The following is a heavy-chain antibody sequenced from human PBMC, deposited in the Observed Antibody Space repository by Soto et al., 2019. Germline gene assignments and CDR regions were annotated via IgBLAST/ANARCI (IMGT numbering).Heavy chain of an antibody. CDR2: ISYDGSKK. D-gene: IGHD3-16*01. V-gene: IGHV3-30-3*01. CDR3: AREDHGGLLPGYYYYGMDV. J-gene: IGHJ6*02. CDR1: GFIFSSYA. Sequence: QVQLVESGGGVVQPGRSLRLSCAASGFIFSSYAMNWVRQAPGNGLEWVALISYDGSKKYYADSVKGRFTISRDNSRDTLYLQMNGLRAEDMAVYYCAREDHGGLLPGYYYYGMDVWGQGTTVTVSS.